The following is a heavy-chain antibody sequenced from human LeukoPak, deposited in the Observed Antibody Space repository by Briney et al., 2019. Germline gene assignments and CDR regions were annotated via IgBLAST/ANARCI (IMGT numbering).Heavy chain of an antibody. CDR2: MNPNSGYT. Sequence: ASVKVSCKASGYTFTSYDINWVRQATGQGLEWMGWMNPNSGYTGYAQKFQGRVTMTRNTSISTAYMELSSLRSEDTAVYYCARGGKRTYYYGSGSYEWVATWGQGTLVTVSS. CDR3: ARGGKRTYYYGSGSYEWVAT. V-gene: IGHV1-8*01. D-gene: IGHD3-10*01. J-gene: IGHJ5*02. CDR1: GYTFTSYD.